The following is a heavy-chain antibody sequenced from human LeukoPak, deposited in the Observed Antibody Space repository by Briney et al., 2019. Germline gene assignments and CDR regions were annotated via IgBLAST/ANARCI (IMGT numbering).Heavy chain of an antibody. CDR3: ARTIVGATNGAFDI. CDR1: GFSISTTY. Sequence: GGSLRLSCAASGFSISTTYMSWVRQAPGKGLEWVAILDSTDRTYYGDSVKGRFTISRDNSKNTLYLQMNSLRAEDTAVYYCARTIVGATNGAFDIWGQGTMVTVSS. CDR2: LDSTDRT. J-gene: IGHJ3*02. D-gene: IGHD1-26*01. V-gene: IGHV3-53*01.